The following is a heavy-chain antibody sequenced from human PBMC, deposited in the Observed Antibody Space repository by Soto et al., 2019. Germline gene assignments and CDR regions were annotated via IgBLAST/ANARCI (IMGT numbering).Heavy chain of an antibody. CDR3: ARARSGSYFVLEY. CDR2: ICSRGNT. V-gene: IGHV4-31*02. Sequence: WTWIRQHPEKGLEWIGYICSRGNTYYTPSLKSRVDIAVDTSKNQFSLRVSSVTAADTAVYYCARARSGSYFVLEYWGQGAQVTVSP. D-gene: IGHD3-10*01. J-gene: IGHJ4*02.